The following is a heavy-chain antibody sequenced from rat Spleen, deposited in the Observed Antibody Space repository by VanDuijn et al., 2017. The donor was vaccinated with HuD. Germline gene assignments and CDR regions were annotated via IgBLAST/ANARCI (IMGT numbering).Heavy chain of an antibody. CDR1: GFSITTHY. V-gene: IGHV3-1*01. CDR3: ARGPVDY. CDR2: LNYSGDT. J-gene: IGHJ2*01. Sequence: RLQESGPGLLKPSQSLSLTCSVTGFSITTHYWGWIRKFPGNKMEWMGYLNYSGDTNYNPSLKSRISITRDTSKNQFFLHLNSLTTEDTATYFCARGPVDYWGRGVMVTVSS.